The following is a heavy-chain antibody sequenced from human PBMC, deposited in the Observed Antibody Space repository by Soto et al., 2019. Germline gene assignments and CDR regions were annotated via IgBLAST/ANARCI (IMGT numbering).Heavy chain of an antibody. CDR2: ISAYNGNT. J-gene: IGHJ3*02. Sequence: ASVKVSCRASGYTFTSYCMSWGRQAPGQGLEWMGWISAYNGNTNYAQKLQGRVTMTTDTSTSTAYMELRSLRSDDTAVYYCARDRGELSFRAFDIWGQGTMVTVSS. D-gene: IGHD3-16*02. CDR3: ARDRGELSFRAFDI. V-gene: IGHV1-18*04. CDR1: GYTFTSYC.